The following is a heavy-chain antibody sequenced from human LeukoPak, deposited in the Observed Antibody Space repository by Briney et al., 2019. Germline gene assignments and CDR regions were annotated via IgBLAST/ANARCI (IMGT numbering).Heavy chain of an antibody. V-gene: IGHV3-74*01. CDR3: ARQEVGATTAFDY. D-gene: IGHD1-26*01. CDR2: INSDGSST. J-gene: IGHJ4*02. Sequence: GGSLRLSCAASGFTFSSYAMSWVRQAPGKGLVWVSRINSDGSSTSYADSVKGRFTISRDNAKNSLYLQMNSLRAEDTAVYYCARQEVGATTAFDYWGQGTLVTVSS. CDR1: GFTFSSYA.